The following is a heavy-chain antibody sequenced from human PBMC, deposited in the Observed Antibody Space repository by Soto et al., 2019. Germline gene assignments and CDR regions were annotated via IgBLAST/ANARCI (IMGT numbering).Heavy chain of an antibody. CDR1: GGSISSGDYY. J-gene: IGHJ4*02. V-gene: IGHV4-30-4*01. CDR2: IYYSGST. CDR3: ARVSGSSGYYYVDY. D-gene: IGHD3-22*01. Sequence: SETLSLTCTVSGGSISSGDYYWSWIRQPPGKGLEWIGYIYYSGSTYYNPSLKSRVTISVDTSKNQFSLKLSSVTAADTAVYYCARVSGSSGYYYVDYWGKGTLVTVS.